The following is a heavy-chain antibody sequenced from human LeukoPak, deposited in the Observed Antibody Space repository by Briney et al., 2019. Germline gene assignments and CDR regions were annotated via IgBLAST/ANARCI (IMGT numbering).Heavy chain of an antibody. CDR3: ARLLGGTLGAFDI. V-gene: IGHV3-21*01. Sequence: GGSLRLSCAASGFTFSRYSMNWVRQAPGKGLEWVSSISHSSSYIYYADSVRGRFTISRDNAGNSLFLQMNSLRAEDTAVYYCARLLGGTLGAFDIWGQGTMVTVSS. J-gene: IGHJ3*02. CDR1: GFTFSRYS. CDR2: ISHSSSYI.